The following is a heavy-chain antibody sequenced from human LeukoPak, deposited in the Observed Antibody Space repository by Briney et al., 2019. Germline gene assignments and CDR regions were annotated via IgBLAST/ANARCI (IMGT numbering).Heavy chain of an antibody. Sequence: SETLSLTCAVSGYSISSSYYWGWIRQPPGKGLEWIGSIYYSGSTYYNPSLKSRVTISVDTSKNQFSLKLSSVTAADTAVYYCARRGSSGWYFDYWGQGTLVTVSS. CDR3: ARRGSSGWYFDY. J-gene: IGHJ4*02. V-gene: IGHV4-38-2*01. CDR1: GYSISSSYY. D-gene: IGHD6-19*01. CDR2: IYYSGST.